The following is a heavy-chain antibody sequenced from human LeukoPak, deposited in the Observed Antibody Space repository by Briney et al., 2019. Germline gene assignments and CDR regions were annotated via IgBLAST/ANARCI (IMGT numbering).Heavy chain of an antibody. V-gene: IGHV3-30-3*01. CDR1: GFTFSSYA. CDR2: ISYDGSNK. J-gene: IGHJ1*01. Sequence: GRSLRLSCAASGFTFSSYAMHWVRQAPGKGLERVAVISYDGSNKYYADSVKGRFTISRDNSKNTLYLQMNSLRAEDTAVYYCASPTDDSSGYGEYFQHWGQGTLVTVSS. CDR3: ASPTDDSSGYGEYFQH. D-gene: IGHD3-22*01.